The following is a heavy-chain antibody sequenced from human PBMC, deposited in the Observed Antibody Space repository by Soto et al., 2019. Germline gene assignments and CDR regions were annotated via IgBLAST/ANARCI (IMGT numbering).Heavy chain of an antibody. J-gene: IGHJ4*02. CDR3: ARDWETGGTDFGMDD. CDR1: GFTFSNHC. CDR2: ISYDGRKT. D-gene: IGHD1-26*01. V-gene: IGHV3-30*04. Sequence: SGGSLRLSCAACGFTFSNHCIHWVRQAPGKGLEWVTFISYDGRKTYYADSVKGRFTISRDNSQNTVYLQMNSLRAEDTDVYLCARDWETGGTDFGMDDWGQGTLVTLSS.